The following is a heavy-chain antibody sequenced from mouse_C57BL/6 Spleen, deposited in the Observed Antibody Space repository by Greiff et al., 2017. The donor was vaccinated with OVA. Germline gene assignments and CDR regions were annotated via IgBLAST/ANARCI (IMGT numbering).Heavy chain of an antibody. CDR3: ARYPLDGAWCAY. CDR1: GYTFTDYN. Sequence: EVQLQQSGPELVKPGASVKMSCKASGYTFTDYNMHWVKQSHGKSLEWIGYINPNNGGTSYNQKFKGKATLTVNKSSSTAYMELRSLTSEDSAVYYCARYPLDGAWCAYWGQGTLVTVSA. D-gene: IGHD2-3*01. V-gene: IGHV1-22*01. CDR2: INPNNGGT. J-gene: IGHJ3*01.